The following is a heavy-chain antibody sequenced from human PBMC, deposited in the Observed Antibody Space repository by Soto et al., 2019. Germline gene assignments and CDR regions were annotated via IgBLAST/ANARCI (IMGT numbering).Heavy chain of an antibody. CDR2: ISGSGGST. V-gene: IGHV3-23*01. D-gene: IGHD3-10*01. J-gene: IGHJ6*02. CDR3: AKDRRRGDYYYYGMDV. Sequence: EVQLLESGGGLVQPGGSLRLSCAASGFTFSSYAMSWVRQAPGKGLEWVSAISGSGGSTYYADSVKGRFTISRDNSKSXLYVQMNSLRAEDTAVYYCAKDRRRGDYYYYGMDVWGQGTTVTVSS. CDR1: GFTFSSYA.